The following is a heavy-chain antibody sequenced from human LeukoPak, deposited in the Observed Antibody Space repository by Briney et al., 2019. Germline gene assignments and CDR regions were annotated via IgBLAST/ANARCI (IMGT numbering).Heavy chain of an antibody. Sequence: ASVKVSCKXSGYTFTGYYMHWVRQAPGQGLERMGWINPNSGGTNFAQKFQGRVTMTRDTSISTAYMELSRLRSDDTAVYYCARDLRTCNWNYVLYWGQGTLVTVSS. CDR2: INPNSGGT. V-gene: IGHV1-2*02. D-gene: IGHD1-7*01. J-gene: IGHJ4*02. CDR1: GYTFTGYY. CDR3: ARDLRTCNWNYVLY.